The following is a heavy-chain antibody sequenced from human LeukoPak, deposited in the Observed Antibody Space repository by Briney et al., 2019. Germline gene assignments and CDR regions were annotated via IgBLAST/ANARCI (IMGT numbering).Heavy chain of an antibody. Sequence: GGSLRLSCAASGFTFRSYGMHWVRQAPGKGLEWVAFIGYDGSDKYYADSVKGRFTMSRDNSKNTQYLQMNSLRAEDTAVYYCARGGASTAFVPSDYWGQGILVTVSS. CDR1: GFTFRSYG. V-gene: IGHV3-30*02. CDR2: IGYDGSDK. J-gene: IGHJ4*02. CDR3: ARGGASTAFVPSDY. D-gene: IGHD5-18*01.